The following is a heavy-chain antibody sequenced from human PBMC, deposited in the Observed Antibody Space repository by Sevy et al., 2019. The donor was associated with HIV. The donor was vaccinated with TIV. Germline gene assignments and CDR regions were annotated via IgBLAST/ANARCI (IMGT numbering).Heavy chain of an antibody. CDR1: GFTYNGYG. J-gene: IGHJ4*02. D-gene: IGHD6-19*01. CDR3: ARESIAVAGIGYYFHY. Sequence: GGSLRLSCAASGFTYNGYGMHWVRQAPGKGLEWVAVIWYDGSNKGYADSVKGRFTISRDNSKNTLYLQMNNLRAEDTAVYYCARESIAVAGIGYYFHYWGQGTLVTVSS. CDR2: IWYDGSNK. V-gene: IGHV3-33*01.